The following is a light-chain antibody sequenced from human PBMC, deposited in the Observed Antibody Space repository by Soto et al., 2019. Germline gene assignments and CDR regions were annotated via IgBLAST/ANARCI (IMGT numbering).Light chain of an antibody. CDR3: QQTYSTPPT. V-gene: IGKV1-39*01. J-gene: IGKJ2*01. CDR1: QSIDTY. CDR2: GAS. Sequence: DIQMTQSPSSLSASVGDRVTITCRASQSIDTYLNWYQQKPGKAPKLLIYGASSLQSEVPYSFSGSGSGTDFALTISSLQPEDFATYYCQQTYSTPPTFGQGTYLEIK.